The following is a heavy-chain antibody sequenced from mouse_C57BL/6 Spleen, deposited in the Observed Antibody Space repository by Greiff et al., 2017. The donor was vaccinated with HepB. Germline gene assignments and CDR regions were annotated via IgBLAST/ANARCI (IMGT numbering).Heavy chain of an antibody. CDR3: ARQVDYYGSSYPYWYFDV. CDR2: ISSGGSYT. V-gene: IGHV5-6*01. J-gene: IGHJ1*03. CDR1: GFTFSSYG. D-gene: IGHD1-1*01. Sequence: EVKLMESGGDLVKPGGSLKLSCAASGFTFSSYGMSWVRQTPDKRLEWVATISSGGSYTYYPDSVKGRFTISRDNAKNTLYLQMSSLKSEDTAMYYCARQVDYYGSSYPYWYFDVWGTGTTVTVSS.